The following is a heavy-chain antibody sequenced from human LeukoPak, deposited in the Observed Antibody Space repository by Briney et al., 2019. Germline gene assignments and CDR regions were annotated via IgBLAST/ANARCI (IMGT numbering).Heavy chain of an antibody. V-gene: IGHV4-4*07. CDR1: GGSISSYY. CDR2: IYASGNT. CDR3: ARALNGDYGISWYFDL. D-gene: IGHD4-17*01. Sequence: SETLSLTCTVSGGSISSYYWSWVRQPAGKGLEWIGRIYASGNTNYNPSLKGRVTMTVDTSKNQFSLNLSSVTAADTAVYYCARALNGDYGISWYFDLWGRGTLVTVSS. J-gene: IGHJ2*01.